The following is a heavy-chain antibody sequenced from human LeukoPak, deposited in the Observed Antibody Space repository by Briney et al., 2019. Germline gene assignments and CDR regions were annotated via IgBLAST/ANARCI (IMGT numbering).Heavy chain of an antibody. Sequence: GGSLRLSCAASGFTFSSYGTHWVRQAPGKGLEWVAFIRYDGSNKYYADSVKGRFTISRDNSKNTLYLQMNSLRAEDTAVYYCAKDRQLLSGYFDYWGQGTLVTVSS. V-gene: IGHV3-30*02. CDR3: AKDRQLLSGYFDY. J-gene: IGHJ4*02. D-gene: IGHD2-2*01. CDR2: IRYDGSNK. CDR1: GFTFSSYG.